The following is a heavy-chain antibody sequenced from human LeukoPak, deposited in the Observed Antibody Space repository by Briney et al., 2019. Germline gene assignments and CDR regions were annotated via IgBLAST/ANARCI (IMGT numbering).Heavy chain of an antibody. J-gene: IGHJ4*02. D-gene: IGHD2-2*01. Sequence: ASVKVSCKASGYTFTSYGISWVRQAPGQGLEWMGRINPNSGDTNYAQKFQGRVAMTRDTSISTAFMELTRLRSDDTAVYYCARDYCSSTSCLFDYWGQGTLVTVSS. CDR1: GYTFTSYG. V-gene: IGHV1-2*06. CDR3: ARDYCSSTSCLFDY. CDR2: INPNSGDT.